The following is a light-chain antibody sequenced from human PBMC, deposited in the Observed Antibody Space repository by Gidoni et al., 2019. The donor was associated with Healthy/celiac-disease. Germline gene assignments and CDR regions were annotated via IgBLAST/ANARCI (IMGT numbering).Light chain of an antibody. V-gene: IGKV4-1*01. CDR3: QQYYSTPPT. Sequence: DIVMTQSPDSLAVSLGERATINCKSSQSVLYSSNNQNYLAWYQQKPGQPPKLLIYWASTRESGVPDRFSGSGSGTDFTLTISSLQAEDVVVYYCQQYYSTPPTFGQGTKLEIK. CDR1: QSVLYSSNNQNY. CDR2: WAS. J-gene: IGKJ2*01.